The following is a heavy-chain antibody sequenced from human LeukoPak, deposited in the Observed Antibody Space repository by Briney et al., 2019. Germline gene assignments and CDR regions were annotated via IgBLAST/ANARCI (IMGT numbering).Heavy chain of an antibody. V-gene: IGHV4-34*01. CDR2: INHSGST. J-gene: IGHJ4*02. CDR3: ARSLLHNRYFDY. Sequence: SETLSLTCAVYGGSFSGYYWGWIRQPPGKGLEWIGEINHSGSTNYNPSLKSRVTISVDTSKNQFSLKLSSVTAADTAVYYCARSLLHNRYFDYWGQGTLVTVSS. D-gene: IGHD2-15*01. CDR1: GGSFSGYY.